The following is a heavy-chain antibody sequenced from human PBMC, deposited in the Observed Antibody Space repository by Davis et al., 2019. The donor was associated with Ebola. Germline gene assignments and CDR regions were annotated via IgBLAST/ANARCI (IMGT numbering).Heavy chain of an antibody. D-gene: IGHD3-3*01. V-gene: IGHV3-30*03. CDR3: ARSGLSFGVVKYHYGMDA. CDR1: GFTFSSYG. J-gene: IGHJ6*04. CDR2: ISYDGSNK. Sequence: GESLKISCAASGFTFSSYGMHWVRQAPGKGLEWVAVISYDGSNKYYAGSVKGRFTVSRDNSKKTMYLQMNSLRGEDTAVYYCARSGLSFGVVKYHYGMDAWGKGTTVTVSS.